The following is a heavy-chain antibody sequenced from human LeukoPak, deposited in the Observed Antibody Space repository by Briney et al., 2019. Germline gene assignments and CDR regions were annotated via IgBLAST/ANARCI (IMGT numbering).Heavy chain of an antibody. D-gene: IGHD2-2*01. V-gene: IGHV4-30-2*01. CDR1: GGSISSGGYY. Sequence: PSQTLSLTCTVSGGSISSGGYYWSWIRQPPGKGLEWIGYIYHSGSTYYNPSLKSRVTISVDRSKNQFSLKLSSVTAADTAVYYCASLVQGYYFDYWGQGTLVTVSS. J-gene: IGHJ4*02. CDR3: ASLVQGYYFDY. CDR2: IYHSGST.